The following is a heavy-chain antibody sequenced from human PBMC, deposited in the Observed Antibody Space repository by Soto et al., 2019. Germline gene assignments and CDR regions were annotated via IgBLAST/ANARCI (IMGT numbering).Heavy chain of an antibody. V-gene: IGHV3-66*01. CDR1: GFTVSSNY. CDR2: IYSRGST. Sequence: GGSLRLSCAASGFTVSSNYMSWVRQAPGKGLEWVSVIYSRGSTYYADTVKGSFTISRDNSKNRLYVQMIGLRDEDTDEYYCASTALCSSSAYSRLWYFDYWGQGTLVTVSS. J-gene: IGHJ4*02. D-gene: IGHD6-13*01. CDR3: ASTALCSSSAYSRLWYFDY.